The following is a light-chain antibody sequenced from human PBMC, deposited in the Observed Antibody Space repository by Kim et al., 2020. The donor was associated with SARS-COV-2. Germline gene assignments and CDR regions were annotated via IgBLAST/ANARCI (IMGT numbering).Light chain of an antibody. J-gene: IGKJ4*01. CDR1: QSVGSY. CDR3: QQRSNWPLT. Sequence: LSPGERATLSCRASQSVGSYLGWYQQKPGQAPRLLIYDASNRATGIPARFSGSGSGTDFTLTISSLEPEDFAVYYCQQRSNWPLTFGGGTKVDIK. V-gene: IGKV3-11*01. CDR2: DAS.